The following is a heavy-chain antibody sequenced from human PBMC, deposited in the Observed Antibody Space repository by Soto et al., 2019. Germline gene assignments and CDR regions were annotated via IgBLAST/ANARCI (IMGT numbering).Heavy chain of an antibody. V-gene: IGHV3-7*05. CDR2: INQDGFGK. CDR3: AKDHGRGRYPY. J-gene: IGHJ4*02. Sequence: EVQLVEAGGGLVQPGGSLRLSCEVSGSTFSSHWMTWVRQAPGKGLEWVASINQDGFGKYYVDSVRGRFAISRDNAKDSVYLQMDSLRVEDTAVYYCAKDHGRGRYPYWGQGTLVTVSS. D-gene: IGHD1-26*01. CDR1: GSTFSSHW.